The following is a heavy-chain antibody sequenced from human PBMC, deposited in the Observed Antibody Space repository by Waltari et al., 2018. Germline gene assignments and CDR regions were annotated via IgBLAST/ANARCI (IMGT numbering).Heavy chain of an antibody. D-gene: IGHD3-22*01. CDR3: ARGGVYNDDSKYPAC. CDR2: IWRNENNL. Sequence: QEQLVECGGDVVQPGTSLRLSCAASGFIFCNSGMHWFRQAPGKGLEWVASIWRNENNLYYGNSTKVLYTIARNNSKNALYLKMNRRRAKDTALYYCARGGVYNDDSKYPACWCEGARDTV. CDR1: GFIFCNSG. J-gene: IGHJ4*02. V-gene: IGHV3-33*01.